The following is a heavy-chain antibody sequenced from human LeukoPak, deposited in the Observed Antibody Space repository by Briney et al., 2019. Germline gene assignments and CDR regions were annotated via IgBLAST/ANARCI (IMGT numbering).Heavy chain of an antibody. J-gene: IGHJ4*02. CDR1: GFTFSNYW. V-gene: IGHV3-74*03. CDR3: TPR. CDR2: INGDGTVT. Sequence: GGSLRLSCAVSGFTFSNYWMHWVRQAPGKGLVWVSRINGDGTVTLYADSVKGRFTISRGNAKNTLYLQMNSLRAEATAVYYCTPRGGGGTVVTVSS.